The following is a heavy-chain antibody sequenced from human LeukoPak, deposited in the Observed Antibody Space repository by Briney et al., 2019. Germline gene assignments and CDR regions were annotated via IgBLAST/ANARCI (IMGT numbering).Heavy chain of an antibody. CDR1: GYSFTEHY. V-gene: IGHV1-2*02. CDR2: IHPNSGDT. J-gene: IGHJ4*02. CDR3: TREDF. Sequence: ASVKVSCKASGYSFTEHYIHWVRQAPGQGLEWVAWIHPNSGDTMSAQKFQGRVTVTRDTSIRTVYMELSRLTSDDTAIYYCTREDFWGRGTLVTVSS.